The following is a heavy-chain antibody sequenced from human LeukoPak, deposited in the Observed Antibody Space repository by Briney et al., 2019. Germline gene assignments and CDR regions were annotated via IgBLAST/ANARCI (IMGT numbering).Heavy chain of an antibody. J-gene: IGHJ5*02. CDR3: VRAGDYGDYVGWFDP. D-gene: IGHD4-17*01. CDR1: GGSISSYY. V-gene: IGHV4-4*07. CDR2: IHTSGST. Sequence: SETLSLTCTVSGGSISSYYWSWIRQPAGKGLEWIGRIHTSGSTNYNPSLKSRLTMSVDTSKNQFALKLNSVTAADTAVYYCVRAGDYGDYVGWFDPWGQGTLVTVSS.